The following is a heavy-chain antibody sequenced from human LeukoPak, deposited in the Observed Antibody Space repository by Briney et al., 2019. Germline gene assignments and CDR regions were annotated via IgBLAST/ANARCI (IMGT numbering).Heavy chain of an antibody. CDR3: TTADYVWGSYRYMDY. D-gene: IGHD3-16*02. V-gene: IGHV3-15*01. J-gene: IGHJ4*02. Sequence: GGSLRLSCAASGFTFSNAWMSWVRQAPGKGLEWVGRIKSKTDGGTTDYAAPVKGRFTISRDDSKNTLYLQMNSLKTEDTAVYYCTTADYVWGSYRYMDYWGQGTLVTVSS. CDR1: GFTFSNAW. CDR2: IKSKTDGGTT.